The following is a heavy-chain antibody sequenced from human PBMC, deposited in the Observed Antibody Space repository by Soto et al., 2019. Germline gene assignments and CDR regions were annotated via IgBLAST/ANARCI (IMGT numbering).Heavy chain of an antibody. Sequence: QVQLVQSGAEVKKPGSSVTISCKASGGTFRTNAFSWVRQAPGQGLEWMGGIIPIFPTPDYAQKFKGRVTITADESTTTTYMELSSLRSEDTATYYCARDKDRQQLGGNYYYIMDVWGQGTTVTVSS. CDR2: IIPIFPTP. V-gene: IGHV1-69*12. J-gene: IGHJ6*02. D-gene: IGHD3-3*02. CDR1: GGTFRTNA. CDR3: ARDKDRQQLGGNYYYIMDV.